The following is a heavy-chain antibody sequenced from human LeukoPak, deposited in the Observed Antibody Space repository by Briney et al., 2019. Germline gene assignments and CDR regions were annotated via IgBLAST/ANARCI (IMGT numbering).Heavy chain of an antibody. CDR1: GYTFTTYW. J-gene: IGHJ6*03. D-gene: IGHD1-7*01. Sequence: GGSLRLSCAASGYTFTTYWMSWVRQAPGQGLEWVAKINQDGNEKYYVDSVKGRFTMSRDNAKNSLYLQMNSLRADDTAVYYCARTNSQARDYYYYMDVWGKGTTVTVSS. CDR3: ARTNSQARDYYYYMDV. CDR2: INQDGNEK. V-gene: IGHV3-7*01.